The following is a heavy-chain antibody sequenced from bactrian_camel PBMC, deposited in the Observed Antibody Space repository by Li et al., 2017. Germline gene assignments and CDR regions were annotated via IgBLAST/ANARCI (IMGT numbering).Heavy chain of an antibody. J-gene: IGHJ4*01. CDR1: HNKNS. CDR2: VFPGSAGVT. D-gene: IGHD4*01. V-gene: IGHV3S54*01. Sequence: HVQLVESGGGSVQAGGSLRLTCTYTHNKNSMAWLRQAPGKEREVVAAVFPGSAGVTYYADSVKGRFTISLDAAKKTLYLQMSSLNPEDTAMYYCAAEAGVTRTWPAANVDEYNTWGQGTQVTVS. CDR3: AAEAGVTRTWPAANVDEYNT.